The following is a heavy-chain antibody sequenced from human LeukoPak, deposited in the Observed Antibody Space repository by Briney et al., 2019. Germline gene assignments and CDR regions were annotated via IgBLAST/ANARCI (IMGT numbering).Heavy chain of an antibody. J-gene: IGHJ4*02. CDR2: INRGGDT. Sequence: GSLRLSCAASGFTVSSNYMSWVRQPPGKGLEWIGEINRGGDTNYNPSLKSRVTISVDTSKTQVSLKLSSVTAADTAVYYCARGVGSGSYFFNWGQGTLVTVSS. V-gene: IGHV4-34*01. CDR3: ARGVGSGSYFFN. CDR1: GFTVSSNY. D-gene: IGHD1-26*01.